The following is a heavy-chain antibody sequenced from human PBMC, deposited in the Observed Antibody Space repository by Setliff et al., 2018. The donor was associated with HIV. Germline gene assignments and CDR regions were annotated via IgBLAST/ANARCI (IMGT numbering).Heavy chain of an antibody. D-gene: IGHD3-10*01. CDR1: YDTISTADYY. Sequence: SETLSLTCTASYDTISTADYYWSWIRQPQGKGLEWIGFVSYTGTTRYSPSLKSRITISIDTSKNQFSLQLSSVTAADTAVYYCARLSTTSRDFDSWGQGTLVTVSS. J-gene: IGHJ4*02. CDR3: ARLSTTSRDFDS. V-gene: IGHV4-30-4*01. CDR2: VSYTGTT.